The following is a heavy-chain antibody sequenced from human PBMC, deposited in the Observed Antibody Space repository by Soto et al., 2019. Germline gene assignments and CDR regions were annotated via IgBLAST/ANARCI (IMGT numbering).Heavy chain of an antibody. CDR1: GYTFTSYY. CDR2: MNPNSGNT. CDR3: ARVQSLVVVAAIGY. V-gene: IGHV1-8*01. Sequence: ASVKVSCKASGYTFTSYYINTVREANGQGLEWMGWMNPNSGNTGYAQKFQGRVTMTRNTSISTAYMELSSLRSEDTAVYYCARVQSLVVVAAIGYWGQGTLVTVSS. J-gene: IGHJ4*02. D-gene: IGHD2-15*01.